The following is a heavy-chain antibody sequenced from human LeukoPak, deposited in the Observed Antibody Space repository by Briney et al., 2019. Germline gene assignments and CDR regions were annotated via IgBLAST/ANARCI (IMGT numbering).Heavy chain of an antibody. D-gene: IGHD6-19*01. CDR2: IIPIFGTA. CDR3: ARLQRGSSGWYDAFDI. CDR1: GGTFSSYA. V-gene: IGHV1-69*06. Sequence: SVKVSCKASGGTFSSYAISWVRQAPGQGLEWMGGIIPIFGTANYAQKFQGRVTITADKSTSTAYMELSSLRSEDTAVCYCARLQRGSSGWYDAFDIWGQGTMVTVSS. J-gene: IGHJ3*02.